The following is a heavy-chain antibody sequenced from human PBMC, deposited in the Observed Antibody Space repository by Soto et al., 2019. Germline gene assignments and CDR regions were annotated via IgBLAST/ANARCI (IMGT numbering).Heavy chain of an antibody. CDR2: INHSGST. D-gene: IGHD6-6*01. V-gene: IGHV4-34*01. CDR1: GGSFSGYY. J-gene: IGHJ4*02. CDR3: ARGSTSYSSSSGSFFDY. Sequence: SETLSLICAVYGGSFSGYYWSWIRQPPGKGLEWIGEINHSGSTNYNPSLKSRVTISVDTSKNQFSLKLSSVTAADTAVYYCARGSTSYSSSSGSFFDYWGQGTLVTVSS.